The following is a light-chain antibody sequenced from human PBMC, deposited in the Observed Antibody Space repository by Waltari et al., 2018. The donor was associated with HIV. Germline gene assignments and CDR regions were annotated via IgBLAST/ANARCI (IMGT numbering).Light chain of an antibody. V-gene: IGLV1-51*01. Sequence: QFVLTQPPSVSATPWQRITISCSGDNYNIGKNYVSWNQCLPGAFPRLPIYGNDKRPAGVPDRFSGSKSGTSATLALARLQGGDEGDYYCATWDLDLPGGWVFGGGTKVTV. CDR3: ATWDLDLPGGWV. CDR2: GND. J-gene: IGLJ3*02. CDR1: NYNIGKNY.